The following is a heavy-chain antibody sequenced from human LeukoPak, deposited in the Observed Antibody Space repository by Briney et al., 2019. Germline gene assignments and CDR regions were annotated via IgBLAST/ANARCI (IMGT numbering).Heavy chain of an antibody. CDR2: INPNSGGT. CDR1: GYTFTGYY. V-gene: IGHV1-2*02. CDR3: ARSNPRWLVEVPRGSFDY. D-gene: IGHD6-19*01. Sequence: ASVKVSCKASGYTFTGYYMHWVRQAPGQGLEWMGWINPNSGGTNYAQKFQCRVTMTRDTSISTAYMELSRLRSDDTSVYYCARSNPRWLVEVPRGSFDYWGQGTLVTVSS. J-gene: IGHJ4*02.